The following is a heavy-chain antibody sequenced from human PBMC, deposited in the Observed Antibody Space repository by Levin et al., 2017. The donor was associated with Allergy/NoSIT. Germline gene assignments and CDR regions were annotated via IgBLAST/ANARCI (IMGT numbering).Heavy chain of an antibody. V-gene: IGHV4-4*02. D-gene: IGHD1-1*01. J-gene: IGHJ3*02. CDR3: ARDPGDGYESSENGAFDI. CDR2: IYHTGST. CDR1: GGSISNSNW. Sequence: SETLSLTCAVSGGSISNSNWWSWVRQPPGKGLEWIGEIYHTGSTNYNPSLKGRITMSVDKSKNQFSLKLSSVTAADTAVYYCARDPGDGYESSENGAFDIWGQGTMVTVSS.